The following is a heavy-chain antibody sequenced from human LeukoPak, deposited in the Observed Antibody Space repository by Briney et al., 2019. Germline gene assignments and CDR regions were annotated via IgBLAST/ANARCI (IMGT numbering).Heavy chain of an antibody. D-gene: IGHD3-22*01. J-gene: IGHJ5*02. V-gene: IGHV3-23*01. Sequence: GGSLRLSCAASGFTFSSYAMSWARQAPGKGLEWVSAISGSGGSTYYADSVKGRFTISRDNSKNTLYLQMNSLRAEDTAVYYCAKEYYYDSSGYYGPWGQGTLVTVSS. CDR1: GFTFSSYA. CDR2: ISGSGGST. CDR3: AKEYYYDSSGYYGP.